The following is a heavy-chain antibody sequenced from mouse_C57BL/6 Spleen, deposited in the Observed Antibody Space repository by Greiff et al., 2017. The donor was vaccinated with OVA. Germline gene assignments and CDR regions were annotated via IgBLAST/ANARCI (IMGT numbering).Heavy chain of an antibody. CDR2: IHPNSGST. CDR1: GYTFTSYW. Sequence: QVQLQQPGAELVKPGASVKLSCKASGYTFTSYWMPWVKQRPGQGLEWIGMIHPNSGSTNYNEKFKSKATLTVDKSSSTAYMQLSSLTSEDSAVYDCARDSSGYDAMDYWGQGTSVTVSS. D-gene: IGHD3-2*02. V-gene: IGHV1-64*01. CDR3: ARDSSGYDAMDY. J-gene: IGHJ4*01.